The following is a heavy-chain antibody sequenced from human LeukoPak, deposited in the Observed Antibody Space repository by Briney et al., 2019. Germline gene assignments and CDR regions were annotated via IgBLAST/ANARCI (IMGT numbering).Heavy chain of an antibody. D-gene: IGHD5-24*01. CDR3: VKDDGWVQYAN. V-gene: IGHV3-48*03. CDR2: ISSGGSTI. CDR1: GFTFSSYE. J-gene: IGHJ4*02. Sequence: GGSLRLSCAASGFTFSSYEMNWVRQAPGKGLEWVSYISSGGSTIYYADSVRGRFTISRDNAKNSLYLQMNSLSAEDAAVYYCVKDDGWVQYANWGQGTLVTVSS.